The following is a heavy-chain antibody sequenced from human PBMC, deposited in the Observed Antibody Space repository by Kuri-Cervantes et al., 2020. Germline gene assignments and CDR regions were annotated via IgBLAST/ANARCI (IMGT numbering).Heavy chain of an antibody. CDR2: IYYSGST. CDR1: GGSISSYY. V-gene: IGHV4-59*01. D-gene: IGHD4-17*01. J-gene: IGHJ4*02. Sequence: GSLRLSCTVSGGSISSYYWSWIRQPPGKGLEWIGYIYYSGSTNYNPSLKSRVTISADSSKNQFSLNLSSVTAADTAVYYCARGGTTVTDYYFDYWGQGALVTVSS. CDR3: ARGGTTVTDYYFDY.